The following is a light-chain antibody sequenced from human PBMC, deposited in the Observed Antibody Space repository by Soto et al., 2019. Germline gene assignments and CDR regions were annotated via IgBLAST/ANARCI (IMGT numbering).Light chain of an antibody. J-gene: IGKJ4*01. V-gene: IGKV1-5*01. Sequence: VQMTQSPSSLSPSVGDRVTITCRASRSISDWLAWYQQKPGKAPELLIFDASNLKSGVSSRFSGSGSGTEFALTISRLQPDDVATYYCQQVSGYPLSFGGGTKVDNK. CDR3: QQVSGYPLS. CDR2: DAS. CDR1: RSISDW.